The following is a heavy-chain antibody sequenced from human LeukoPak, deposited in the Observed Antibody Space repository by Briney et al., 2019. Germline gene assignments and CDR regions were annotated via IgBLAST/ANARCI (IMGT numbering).Heavy chain of an antibody. D-gene: IGHD6-13*01. J-gene: IGHJ4*02. CDR3: VREPAGYSSTWPYGY. Sequence: ASVKVSCKTSGYSFSKFGISWVRQAPGQGLEWMGWISAQNGDTYYAQQVQGRVTMTTDTSTGTAYMELKSLTSDDTAVYYCVREPAGYSSTWPYGYWGKGTLVTVSS. V-gene: IGHV1-18*01. CDR2: ISAQNGDT. CDR1: GYSFSKFG.